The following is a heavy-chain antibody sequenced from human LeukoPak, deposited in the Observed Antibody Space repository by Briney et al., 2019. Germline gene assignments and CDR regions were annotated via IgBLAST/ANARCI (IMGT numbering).Heavy chain of an antibody. CDR1: GFTFDDYA. J-gene: IGHJ4*02. CDR3: ARDSSGFDY. CDR2: ISWNSGSI. Sequence: PGRSLRLSCAASGFTFDDYAMHWVRQAPGKGLEWVSGISWNSGSIGYADSVRGRFTISRDDAKNSLYLQMNSLRAEDTAMYYCARDSSGFDYWGQGTLVTVSS. D-gene: IGHD6-19*01. V-gene: IGHV3-9*01.